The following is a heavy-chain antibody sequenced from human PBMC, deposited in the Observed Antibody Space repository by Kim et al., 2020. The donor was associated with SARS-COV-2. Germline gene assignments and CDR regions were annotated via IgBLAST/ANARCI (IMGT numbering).Heavy chain of an antibody. CDR3: ARSLRITIFGVVIIQGLDY. Sequence: SETLSLTCTVSGGSISSYYWSWIRQPPGKGLEWIGYIYYSGSTNYNPSLKSRVTISVDTSKNQFSLKLSSVTAADTAVYYCARSLRITIFGVVIIQGLDYWGQGTLVIVAS. CDR2: IYYSGST. J-gene: IGHJ4*01. V-gene: IGHV4-59*13. CDR1: GGSISSYY. D-gene: IGHD3-3*01.